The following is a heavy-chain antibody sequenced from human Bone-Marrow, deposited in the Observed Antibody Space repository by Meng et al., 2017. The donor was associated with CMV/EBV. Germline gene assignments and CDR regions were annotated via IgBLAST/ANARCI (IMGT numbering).Heavy chain of an antibody. CDR1: GGSVSSGDYY. Sequence: SETLSLTCTVSGGSVSSGDYYWSWIRQPPGKGLEWIGNIYYLGSTTYNPSLKSRVTISLDTSKNHFSLKLSSVTAADTAVYYCARGAIVVVPAASEYYYYGMDVWGQGSTVTVAS. V-gene: IGHV4-61*03. J-gene: IGHJ6*02. D-gene: IGHD2-2*01. CDR2: IYYLGST. CDR3: ARGAIVVVPAASEYYYYGMDV.